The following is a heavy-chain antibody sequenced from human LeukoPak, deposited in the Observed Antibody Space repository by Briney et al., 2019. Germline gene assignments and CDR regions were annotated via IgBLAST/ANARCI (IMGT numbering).Heavy chain of an antibody. CDR1: GYIFTNYG. J-gene: IGHJ4*02. D-gene: IGHD3-10*01. V-gene: IGHV1-46*01. CDR3: ARAGITMVRGVIGY. Sequence: ASVKVSCKTSGYIFTNYGVSWVRQAPGQGLEWMGIINPSGGSTSYAQKFQGRVTMTRDTSTSTVYMELSSLRSEDTAVYYCARAGITMVRGVIGYWGQGTLVTVSS. CDR2: INPSGGST.